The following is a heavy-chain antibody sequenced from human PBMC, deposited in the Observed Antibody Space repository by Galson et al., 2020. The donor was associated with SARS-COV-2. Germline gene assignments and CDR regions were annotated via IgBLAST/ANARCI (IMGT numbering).Heavy chain of an antibody. V-gene: IGHV2-5*01. Sequence: ESGPTLVKPTQTLTLTCTFSGFSLSTSGVGVGWIRQPPGKALEWLTLIYWNDNNRYSPSLKSRLTITKDTSKNQVVLTMTNVDPVDTATYYCGRLRYYYDSSGYFGGYYFDSWGQGTLVTVSS. J-gene: IGHJ4*02. CDR3: GRLRYYYDSSGYFGGYYFDS. D-gene: IGHD3-22*01. CDR1: GFSLSTSGVG. CDR2: IYWNDNN.